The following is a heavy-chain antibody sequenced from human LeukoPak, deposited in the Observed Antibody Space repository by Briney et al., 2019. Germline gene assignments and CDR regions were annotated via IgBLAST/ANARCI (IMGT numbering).Heavy chain of an antibody. Sequence: SVKVSCKASGGTFSSYAISWVRQAPGQGLEWMGGIIPIFGTANYAQKFQGRVTMTRDTSISTAYMELSRLRSDDTAVYYCARGQDDFWSGYYFDYWGQGTLVTVSS. D-gene: IGHD3-3*01. CDR1: GGTFSSYA. CDR2: IIPIFGTA. CDR3: ARGQDDFWSGYYFDY. V-gene: IGHV1-69*05. J-gene: IGHJ4*02.